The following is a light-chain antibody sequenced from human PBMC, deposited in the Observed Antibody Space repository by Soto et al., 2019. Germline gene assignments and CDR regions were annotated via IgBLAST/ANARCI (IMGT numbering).Light chain of an antibody. CDR2: DVI. CDR3: SSFTSSSTYV. J-gene: IGLJ1*01. V-gene: IGLV2-18*02. CDR1: SSDVGTYNR. Sequence: QSALTQPPSVSGSPGQSVAISFSGTSSDVGTYNRVSWYQQPPGTAPKLMIYDVINRPSGVPDRFSGSKSGNTASLTISGLQAEDEADYYCSSFTSSSTYVFGTGTKVTVL.